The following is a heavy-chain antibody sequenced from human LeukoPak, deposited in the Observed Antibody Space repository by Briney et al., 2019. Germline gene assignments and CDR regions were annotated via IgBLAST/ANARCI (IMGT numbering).Heavy chain of an antibody. CDR3: ARHSRSVDYGSGSYTWDY. CDR2: IYYSGST. D-gene: IGHD3-10*01. CDR1: GGSVSSIIYY. J-gene: IGHJ4*02. V-gene: IGHV4-39*01. Sequence: SETLSLTCTVSGGSVSSIIYYWGWIRQPPGKGLEWIGTIYYSGSTYYNVSLKSRVTISVDTSRNQFSLKLSSVTAADTAVYYCARHSRSVDYGSGSYTWDYWGQGTLVTVSS.